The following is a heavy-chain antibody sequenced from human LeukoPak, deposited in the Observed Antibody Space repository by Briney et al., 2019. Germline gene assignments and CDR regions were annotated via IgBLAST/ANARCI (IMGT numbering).Heavy chain of an antibody. CDR3: AKYFGGWYEDY. V-gene: IGHV4-34*01. CDR1: GGSFSGYY. CDR2: INHSGST. Sequence: SETLSLTCAVYGGSFSGYYWSWIRQPPGKGLEWIGEINHSGSTNYNPSLKSRVTISVDTSKNQFSLKLSSVTAADTAVYYCAKYFGGWYEDYWGQGTLVTVSS. J-gene: IGHJ4*02. D-gene: IGHD6-19*01.